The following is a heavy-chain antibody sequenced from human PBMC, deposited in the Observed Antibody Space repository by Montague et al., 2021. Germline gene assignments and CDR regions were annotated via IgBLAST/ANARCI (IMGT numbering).Heavy chain of an antibody. Sequence: SETLSLTCAVSGGSFSVYSWTWIRQSPGNRQEWIGEVNERGSSNXNPSLKSRLTISVDTANKHLSLNLRSVTAADTAVYYCARRGIVGGGQKGYFYAMDVWGQGATVIVSS. V-gene: IGHV4-34*01. CDR2: VNERGSS. CDR1: GGSFSVYS. J-gene: IGHJ6*02. D-gene: IGHD1-26*01. CDR3: ARRGIVGGGQKGYFYAMDV.